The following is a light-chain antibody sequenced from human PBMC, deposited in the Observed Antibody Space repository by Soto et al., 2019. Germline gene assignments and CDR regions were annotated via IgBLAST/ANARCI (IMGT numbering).Light chain of an antibody. CDR1: QSVSRR. CDR2: GAS. J-gene: IGKJ5*01. CDR3: QQYGGSPIT. V-gene: IGKV3-20*01. Sequence: EVVLTQSPGTLSLSPGGRATLSCRASQSVSRRLARYQQRPGQSPRLLISGASMRASGVPVRFIGSGSGTDFTLTITRLEPEDFAVYYCQQYGGSPITFGLGTRL.